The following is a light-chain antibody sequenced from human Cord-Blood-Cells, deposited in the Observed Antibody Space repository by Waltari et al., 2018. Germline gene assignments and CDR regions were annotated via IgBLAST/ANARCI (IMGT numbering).Light chain of an antibody. CDR1: QSISSY. J-gene: IGKJ4*01. CDR2: AAS. Sequence: DIQITQSPSSLSASVGDRVTITCRASQSISSYLNWYQQKPGKAPKLLIYAASSLQSGVPSRFSGSGSGTDLTLTISSLQPEDFATYYCQQSYSTPQTFGGGTKVEIK. V-gene: IGKV1-39*01. CDR3: QQSYSTPQT.